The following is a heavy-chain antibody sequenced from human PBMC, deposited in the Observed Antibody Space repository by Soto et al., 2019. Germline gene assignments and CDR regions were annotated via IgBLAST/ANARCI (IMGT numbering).Heavy chain of an antibody. CDR1: GGSISSSNW. Sequence: PSETLSLTCAVSGGSISSSNWWSWVRQPPGKGLGWIGEIYHSGSTNYNPSLKSRVTISVDKSKNQFSLKLSSVTAADTAVYYCARDDKGYCSGGSCSLYYYYGMDVWGQGTTVTVSS. CDR3: ARDDKGYCSGGSCSLYYYYGMDV. D-gene: IGHD2-15*01. CDR2: IYHSGST. V-gene: IGHV4-4*02. J-gene: IGHJ6*02.